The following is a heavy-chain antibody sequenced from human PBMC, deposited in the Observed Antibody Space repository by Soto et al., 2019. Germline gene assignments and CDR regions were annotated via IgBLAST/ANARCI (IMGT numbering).Heavy chain of an antibody. CDR2: ISGSGGST. V-gene: IGHV3-23*01. Sequence: GGSLRLSCAASGFTFSSYAMSWVRQAPGKGLEWVSAISGSGGSTYNAYSVKGRLTISRVNTNNTLYLQMISLRAEDTAVYYCAKAYSLVYAIRSGGAFDIWGQGTMVTVSS. D-gene: IGHD2-8*01. J-gene: IGHJ3*02. CDR1: GFTFSSYA. CDR3: AKAYSLVYAIRSGGAFDI.